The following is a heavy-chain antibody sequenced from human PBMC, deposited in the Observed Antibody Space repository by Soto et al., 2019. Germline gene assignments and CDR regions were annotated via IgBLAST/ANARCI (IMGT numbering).Heavy chain of an antibody. CDR2: INHSGST. CDR3: ALSGYDSDDY. Sequence: QVQLQQWGAGLLKPSETLSLTCAVYGGSFSGYYWSWIRQPPGKGLEWIGEINHSGSTNYNPSLKSRVTISVDTSKNQFSLKLSSVTAADTAVYYCALSGYDSDDYWGQGTLVTVSS. J-gene: IGHJ4*02. D-gene: IGHD5-12*01. V-gene: IGHV4-34*01. CDR1: GGSFSGYY.